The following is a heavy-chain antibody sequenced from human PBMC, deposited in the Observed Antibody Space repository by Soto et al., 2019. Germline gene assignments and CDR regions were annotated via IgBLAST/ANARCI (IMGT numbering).Heavy chain of an antibody. CDR2: ISAYNGNT. J-gene: IGHJ6*03. V-gene: IGHV1-18*01. Sequence: QDQLVQSGVEVKKPGASVKVSCKASGYSFTNYGITWVRQAPGQGCEWMGWISAYNGNTNYAQKFQGRVTMTTDASTSTAYLEWRSLRSDDTAVYYCARDRGVAPPVAGNTHYYYYMDVWGKGTAVTVSS. CDR3: ARDRGVAPPVAGNTHYYYYMDV. D-gene: IGHD6-19*01. CDR1: GYSFTNYG.